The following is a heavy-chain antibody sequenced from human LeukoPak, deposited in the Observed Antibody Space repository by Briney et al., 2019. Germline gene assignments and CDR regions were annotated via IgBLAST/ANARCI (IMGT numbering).Heavy chain of an antibody. CDR3: ARRDYGSGSYYNVPRFDP. Sequence: GESLKISCKGSGYSFTSYWISWVRQMPGKGLEWMGIIYPGDSDTRYSPSFQGQVTISADKSISTAYLQWSSLKASDTAMYYCARRDYGSGSYYNVPRFDPWGQGTLVTVSS. CDR1: GYSFTSYW. V-gene: IGHV5-51*01. J-gene: IGHJ5*02. D-gene: IGHD3-10*01. CDR2: IYPGDSDT.